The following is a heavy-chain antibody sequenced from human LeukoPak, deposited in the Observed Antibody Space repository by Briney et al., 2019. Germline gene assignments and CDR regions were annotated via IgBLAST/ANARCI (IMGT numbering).Heavy chain of an antibody. CDR2: IRYDGSNK. D-gene: IGHD2-21*02. Sequence: GGSLRLSCAASGFTFSSYGMSWVRQAPGKGLEWVAFIRYDGSNKYYADSVKGRFTISRDNSKNTLYLQMNSLRAEDTAVYYCAKDLCGGDCYDYFDYWGQGTLVTVSS. CDR3: AKDLCGGDCYDYFDY. CDR1: GFTFSSYG. V-gene: IGHV3-30*02. J-gene: IGHJ4*02.